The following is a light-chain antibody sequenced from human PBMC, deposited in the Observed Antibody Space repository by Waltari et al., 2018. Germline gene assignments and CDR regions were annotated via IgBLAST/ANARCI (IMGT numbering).Light chain of an antibody. CDR2: DAS. CDR1: ESASRN. CDR3: QQYNHWPPVT. Sequence: EIVLTQSPVTLSVSPGDRATLSCRASESASRNLAWYQQKSGQAPRLLIYDASTRATDIPARFSGSGSGTEFTLTIDPLQSEDFASYYCQQYNHWPPVTFGGGTKVEIK. V-gene: IGKV3-15*01. J-gene: IGKJ4*01.